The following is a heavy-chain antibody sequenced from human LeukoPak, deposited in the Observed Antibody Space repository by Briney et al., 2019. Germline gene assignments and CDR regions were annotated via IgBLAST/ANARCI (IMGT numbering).Heavy chain of an antibody. CDR2: IHSSGIS. V-gene: IGHV4-31*03. Sequence: SETLSLTCTVSGGSISSGGFFWSWIRQHPGKGLEWVGYIHSSGISNSNPSLRSRVTLSVDTSKNQFSLKLTSVTAADTAVYYCARDALDPTVRGTMPGGFDPWGQGTLVTVSS. J-gene: IGHJ5*02. CDR3: ARDALDPTVRGTMPGGFDP. D-gene: IGHD3-10*01. CDR1: GGSISSGGFF.